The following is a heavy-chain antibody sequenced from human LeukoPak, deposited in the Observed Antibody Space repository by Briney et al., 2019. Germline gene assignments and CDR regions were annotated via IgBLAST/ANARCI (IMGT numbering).Heavy chain of an antibody. CDR1: GYTFTGYY. J-gene: IGHJ4*02. Sequence: ASVKVSCKASGYTFTGYYMHWVRQAPGQGLEWMGWINPNSGGTNYAQKFQGRVTMTRDTSISTAYMELSRLRSDDTAVYYCARGGSSGWFSARQFDYWGQGTLVTVSS. CDR3: ARGGSSGWFSARQFDY. D-gene: IGHD6-19*01. V-gene: IGHV1-2*02. CDR2: INPNSGGT.